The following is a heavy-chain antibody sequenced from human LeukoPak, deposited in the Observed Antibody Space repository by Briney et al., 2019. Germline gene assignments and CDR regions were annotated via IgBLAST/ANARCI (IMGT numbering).Heavy chain of an antibody. CDR1: GFTFSSYG. D-gene: IGHD3-9*01. CDR2: ISYDGSNK. V-gene: IGHV3-30*18. Sequence: GGSLRLSCAASGFTFSSYGMHWVRQAPGKGLEWVAVISYDGSNKYYADSVKGRFTISRYNSKNTLYLQMNSLRAEDTAVYYCAKERYYDILTGKNWFDPWGQGTLVTVSS. CDR3: AKERYYDILTGKNWFDP. J-gene: IGHJ5*02.